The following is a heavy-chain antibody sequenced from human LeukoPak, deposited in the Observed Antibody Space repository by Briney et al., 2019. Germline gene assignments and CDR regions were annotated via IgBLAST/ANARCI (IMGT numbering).Heavy chain of an antibody. J-gene: IGHJ4*02. Sequence: PGGSLRLSCAASGFTFSSYAMSWVRQAPGKGLEWVSAISGSGGSTYYADSVKGRFTISRDNSKNTPYLQMNSLRAEDTAVYYCAKVSRWLEGPIDYWGQGTLVTVSS. CDR3: AKVSRWLEGPIDY. V-gene: IGHV3-23*01. D-gene: IGHD5-24*01. CDR2: ISGSGGST. CDR1: GFTFSSYA.